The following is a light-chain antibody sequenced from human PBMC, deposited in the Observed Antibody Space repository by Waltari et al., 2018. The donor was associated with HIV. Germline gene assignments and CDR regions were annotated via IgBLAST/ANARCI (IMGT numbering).Light chain of an antibody. Sequence: QSVLTQPPSASGTPGQRVTISCSGSSSNIGSNTVNWYQQLPGTAPKLLIYSNKQRPSGVPDRFSGSKSGTSASLAISGLQSEDEADYYCATWDDRLNGYVFATGTKVTVL. CDR1: SSNIGSNT. CDR3: ATWDDRLNGYV. CDR2: SNK. J-gene: IGLJ1*01. V-gene: IGLV1-44*01.